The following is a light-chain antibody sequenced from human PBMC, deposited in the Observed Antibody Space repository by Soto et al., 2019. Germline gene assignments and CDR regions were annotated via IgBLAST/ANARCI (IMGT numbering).Light chain of an antibody. CDR1: SSNIGNNY. CDR3: GAWDSSLSAGV. Sequence: QSALTQPPSVSAAPGQKVTISCSGSSSNIGNNYVSWYQQLPGTAPKLLIYDNNERPSGIPDRFSGSKSGTSATLGITGLQTGDEADYYGGAWDSSLSAGVFGGGTKLTVL. CDR2: DNN. V-gene: IGLV1-51*01. J-gene: IGLJ2*01.